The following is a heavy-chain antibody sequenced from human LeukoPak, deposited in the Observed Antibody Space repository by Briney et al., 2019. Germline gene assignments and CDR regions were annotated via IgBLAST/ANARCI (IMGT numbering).Heavy chain of an antibody. CDR2: IYTSGGT. V-gene: IGHV4-4*09. Sequence: SETLSLTCTVSGDSISSYYWSWIRQPPGKGLEWIGYIYTSGGTNYIPSLKGRVTISIDTSKNQFSLKPSSVTAADSAVYYCARLTRLSTSPDRYYLDYWGQGTLVTVSS. CDR3: ARLTRLSTSPDRYYLDY. D-gene: IGHD6-6*01. J-gene: IGHJ4*02. CDR1: GDSISSYY.